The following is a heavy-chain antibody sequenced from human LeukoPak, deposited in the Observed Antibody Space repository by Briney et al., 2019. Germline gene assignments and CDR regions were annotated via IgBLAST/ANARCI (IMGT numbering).Heavy chain of an antibody. D-gene: IGHD3-22*01. CDR3: ARLTYYYDSSVDWFDP. CDR1: GGSISSYY. J-gene: IGHJ5*02. CDR2: IYYSGST. Sequence: RPSETLSLTGTVSGGSISSYYWSWTRQPPGKGLEWSGYIYYSGSTNYNPSLKSRVTISVDPSKNQFSLKLSSVTAADTAVYYCARLTYYYDSSVDWFDPWGQGSLVTVSS. V-gene: IGHV4-59*08.